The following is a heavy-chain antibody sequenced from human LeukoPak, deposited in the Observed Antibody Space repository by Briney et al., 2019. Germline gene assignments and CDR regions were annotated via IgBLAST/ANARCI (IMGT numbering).Heavy chain of an antibody. CDR3: ANTGIAAAGTSVSLDDLTKYYFDY. V-gene: IGHV3-23*01. J-gene: IGHJ4*02. CDR2: ISGSGGST. Sequence: SGGSLRLSCAASGFTFSSYAMSWVRQAPAKGLEWVSAISGSGGSTYYADSVKGRFTISRDNSKNTLYLQMNSLRAEDTAVYYCANTGIAAAGTSVSLDDLTKYYFDYWGQGTLVTVSS. D-gene: IGHD6-13*01. CDR1: GFTFSSYA.